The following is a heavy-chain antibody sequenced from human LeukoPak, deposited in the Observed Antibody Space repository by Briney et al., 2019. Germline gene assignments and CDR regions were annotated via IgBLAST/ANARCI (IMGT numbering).Heavy chain of an antibody. D-gene: IGHD6-13*01. Sequence: ASVKVSCKASGYTFSGYYMHWVRQAPGQGLEWMGWINPNSGGTNYAQKFQGRVTMTRDTSISTAYMELSRLRSDATAVYYCARGYPLSTTAAGTYFQHWGQGTLVTVSS. CDR2: INPNSGGT. CDR3: ARGYPLSTTAAGTYFQH. J-gene: IGHJ1*01. V-gene: IGHV1-2*02. CDR1: GYTFSGYY.